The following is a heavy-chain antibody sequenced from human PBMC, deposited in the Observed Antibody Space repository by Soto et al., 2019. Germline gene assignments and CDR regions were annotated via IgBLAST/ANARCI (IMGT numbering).Heavy chain of an antibody. J-gene: IGHJ6*02. CDR1: GYTFTSYG. D-gene: IGHD2-15*01. V-gene: IGHV1-18*04. CDR2: ISAYNGNT. CDR3: ARDYCSGGSCYPRGGYYYYYGMDV. Sequence: QVQLVQSGAEVKKPGASVKVSCKASGYTFTSYGISWVRQAPGQGLEWMGWISAYNGNTNYAQKLKGRVTMTTDTSTSTAYMELRSLRSDDTAVYYCARDYCSGGSCYPRGGYYYYYGMDVWGQGTTVTVSS.